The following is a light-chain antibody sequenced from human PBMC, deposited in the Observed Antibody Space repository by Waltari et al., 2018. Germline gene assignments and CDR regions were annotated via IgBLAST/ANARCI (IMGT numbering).Light chain of an antibody. CDR2: EVS. CDR3: CSYAGIKTYYI. V-gene: IGLV2-11*01. Sequence: QAALTQPRSVSGSPGQSVTISCTGTSSDIGGYNYVSWYQKHPGTAPKLMIYEVSKRPSGVSHRFSGSKSGNTASLTISGLQAEDEADYYCCSYAGIKTYYIFGGGTRLTVL. J-gene: IGLJ2*01. CDR1: SSDIGGYNY.